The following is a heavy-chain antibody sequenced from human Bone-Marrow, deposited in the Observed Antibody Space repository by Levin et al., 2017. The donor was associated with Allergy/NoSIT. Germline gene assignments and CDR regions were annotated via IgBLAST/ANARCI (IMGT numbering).Heavy chain of an antibody. CDR2: IYPTGRT. V-gene: IGHV4-30-2*01. J-gene: IGHJ4*02. CDR3: ARNRALTHALLTGHFKPSHFDF. CDR1: GDSISGGGYS. D-gene: IGHD3-9*01. Sequence: SETLSLTCAVSGDSISGGGYSWSWIRQPPGKGLEWIGFIYPTGRTIYNSSLESRVTISIDTSKNQFSLRLNSVAAADTAVYYCARNRALTHALLTGHFKPSHFDFWGPGTLVTVSS.